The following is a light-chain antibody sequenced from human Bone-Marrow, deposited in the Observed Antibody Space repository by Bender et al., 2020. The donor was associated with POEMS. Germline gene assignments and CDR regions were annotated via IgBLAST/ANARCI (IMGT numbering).Light chain of an antibody. CDR2: DVS. Sequence: QSALTQPPSASGSPGQSVTISCTGTSSDVGAYNHVSWYQQHPGKGPKLMIYDVSSRPSGVSNRFSGSKSGNTASLTISGLQAEDEADYYCSSYTGDITLVFGGGTKLTVL. CDR1: SSDVGAYNH. V-gene: IGLV2-14*01. CDR3: SSYTGDITLV. J-gene: IGLJ2*01.